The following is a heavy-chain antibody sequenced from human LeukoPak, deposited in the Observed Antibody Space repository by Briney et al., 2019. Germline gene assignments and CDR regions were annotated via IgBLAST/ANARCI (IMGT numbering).Heavy chain of an antibody. CDR1: GFTFSSYT. CDR3: ARDHYGDYGFDY. CDR2: IGGTSDNK. D-gene: IGHD4-17*01. J-gene: IGHJ4*02. V-gene: IGHV3-21*01. Sequence: PGGCLRLSCAASGFTFSSYTMNWVRQAPGKGLEWVSSIGGTSDNKNYADSVKGRFTISRDNAKNSVYLQMTSLTAEGTAVYYCARDHYGDYGFDYWGQGTLVTVSS.